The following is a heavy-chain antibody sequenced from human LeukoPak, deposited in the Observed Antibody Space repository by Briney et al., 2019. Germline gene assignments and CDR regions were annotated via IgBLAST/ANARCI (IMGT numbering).Heavy chain of an antibody. Sequence: GGYLRLYCAASGFTFSSYSMNWVRQAPGKGLEWVSSISSSSSYIYYADSVKGRFTISRDNAKNSLYLQMNSLRAGDTAVYYCAREYCSSTSCYIIDYWGQGTLVTVSS. CDR3: AREYCSSTSCYIIDY. CDR1: GFTFSSYS. V-gene: IGHV3-21*01. J-gene: IGHJ4*02. D-gene: IGHD2-2*02. CDR2: ISSSSSYI.